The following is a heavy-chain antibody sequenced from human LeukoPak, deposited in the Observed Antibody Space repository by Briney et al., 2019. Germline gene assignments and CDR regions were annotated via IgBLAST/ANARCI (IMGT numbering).Heavy chain of an antibody. CDR2: INHSGST. V-gene: IGHV4-38-2*02. CDR3: ARPTMVRGVIPSYYFDY. Sequence: PSETLSLTCTVSNYSISSGYYWGWIRQPPGKGLEWIGEINHSGSTNYNPSLKSRVTISVDTSKNQFSLKLSSVTAADTAVYYCARPTMVRGVIPSYYFDYWGQGTLVTVSS. D-gene: IGHD3-10*01. CDR1: NYSISSGYY. J-gene: IGHJ4*02.